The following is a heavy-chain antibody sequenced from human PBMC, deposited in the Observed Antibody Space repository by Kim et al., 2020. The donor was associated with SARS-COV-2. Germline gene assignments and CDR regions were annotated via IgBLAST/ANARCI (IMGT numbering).Heavy chain of an antibody. J-gene: IGHJ3*02. CDR2: IFPDDSDT. CDR3: ASIEVTTVTDSFDI. D-gene: IGHD4-17*01. V-gene: IGHV5-51*01. CDR1: GYNFSNHW. Sequence: GESLKISCRASGYNFSNHWIGWVRQMPGKGLEWMGVIFPDDSDTRYSPSFQGQVTISADKSISAAYLQWSSLKASDTAMYFCASIEVTTVTDSFDIWGQGTMVTVSS.